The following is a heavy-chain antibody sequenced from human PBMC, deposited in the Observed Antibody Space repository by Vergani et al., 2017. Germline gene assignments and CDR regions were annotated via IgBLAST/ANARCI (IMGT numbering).Heavy chain of an antibody. CDR3: ARGGVVGSTGRTFEF. CDR2: ISSSSSHI. J-gene: IGHJ3*01. D-gene: IGHD1-26*01. Sequence: EVQWVESGGGLVKPGGALRLSCAASGFIFNKYNMNWVRQAPGKGLEWVSSISSSSSHIYYADSVKGRFTVSRDNARNSLYLQMNSLRAEDTAVYYCARGGVVGSTGRTFEFWGQGTTVTVSS. CDR1: GFIFNKYN. V-gene: IGHV3-21*01.